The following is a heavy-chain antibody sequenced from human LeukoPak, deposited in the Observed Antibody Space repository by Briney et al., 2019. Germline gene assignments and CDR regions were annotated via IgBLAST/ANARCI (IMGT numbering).Heavy chain of an antibody. J-gene: IGHJ4*02. CDR3: AKAPPNDYDSTGYYSPFDY. Sequence: GSLRLSCAASGFTFSTYALSWVRQAPGKGLEWVSSVSGDDTTYYSDSVKGRFTISRDTSKNTLYLQMNSLRAEDTAIYFCAKAPPNDYDSTGYYSPFDYWGQGTLVTVSS. CDR1: GFTFSTYA. D-gene: IGHD3-22*01. V-gene: IGHV3-23*01. CDR2: VSGDDTT.